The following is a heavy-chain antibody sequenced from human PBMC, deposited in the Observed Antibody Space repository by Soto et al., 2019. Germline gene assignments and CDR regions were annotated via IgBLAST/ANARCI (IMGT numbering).Heavy chain of an antibody. Sequence: QVQLVQSGAEVKKPGSSVKVSCKASGDTFTSSAISWVRQAPGQGLEWLGGIVPIFGTPSYAQKFQGRVSIXAXEXXSTAYMELSSLRSEDTAVYYCAREARQQLVLDFDYWGQGTLVTVSS. J-gene: IGHJ4*02. V-gene: IGHV1-69*12. CDR2: IVPIFGTP. CDR1: GDTFTSSA. CDR3: AREARQQLVLDFDY. D-gene: IGHD6-13*01.